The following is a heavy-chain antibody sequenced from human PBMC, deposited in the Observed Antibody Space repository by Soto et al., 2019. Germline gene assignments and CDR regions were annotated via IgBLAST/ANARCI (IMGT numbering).Heavy chain of an antibody. D-gene: IGHD4-17*01. CDR1: GGSFSGYY. J-gene: IGHJ5*02. Sequence: QVQLQQWGAGLLKPSETLSLTCAVYGGSFSGYYWSWIRQPPGKGLEWIGEINHSGSTNYNPSLKSRDTISVDTSKNQFSLKLSSVTAADTAVYYCARDYGDYAIDPWGQGTLVTVSS. CDR3: ARDYGDYAIDP. V-gene: IGHV4-34*01. CDR2: INHSGST.